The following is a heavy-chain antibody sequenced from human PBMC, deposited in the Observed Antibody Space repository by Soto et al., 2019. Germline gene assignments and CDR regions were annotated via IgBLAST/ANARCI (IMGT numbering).Heavy chain of an antibody. D-gene: IGHD3-16*01. Sequence: EVQLVESGGGLVQPGGSLRLSCAASGFTFSSYSMNWVRQAPGKGLEWVSYISSSSSTIYYADSVKGRFTISRDNAKNSLYLQMNSLRDGDTAVYYCASEGVYYYYGMDVWGQGTTVTVSS. V-gene: IGHV3-48*02. CDR3: ASEGVYYYYGMDV. J-gene: IGHJ6*02. CDR2: ISSSSSTI. CDR1: GFTFSSYS.